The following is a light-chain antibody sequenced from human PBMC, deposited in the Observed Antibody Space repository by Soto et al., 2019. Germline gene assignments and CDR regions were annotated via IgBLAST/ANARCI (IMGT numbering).Light chain of an antibody. CDR3: QQRGNWPLT. J-gene: IGKJ4*01. Sequence: EIMLTQSPAALSLSPGETATLSCRANQVISNYLAWYQQKPGQAPRLLIYDASNRATGIPARFSGSGSGTDFTLTINSLEPEDFAVYYCQQRGNWPLTFGGGTKVDIK. V-gene: IGKV3-11*01. CDR1: QVISNY. CDR2: DAS.